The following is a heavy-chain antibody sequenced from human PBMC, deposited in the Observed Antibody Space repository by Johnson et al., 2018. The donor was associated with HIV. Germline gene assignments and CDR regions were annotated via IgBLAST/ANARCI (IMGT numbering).Heavy chain of an antibody. CDR3: ARVRTGRENAFDI. CDR2: ISYDGSYK. J-gene: IGHJ3*02. CDR1: GFTFSSYA. D-gene: IGHD2-8*02. V-gene: IGHV3-30*04. Sequence: QVQLVESGGGVVQPWRSLRLSCAASGFTFSSYAMHWVRQAPGKGLEWVGVISYDGSYKYYADSVKGRFTISRDNSKSTLYLQMNSLRAEDTAVYYCARVRTGRENAFDIWGQGTMVTVSS.